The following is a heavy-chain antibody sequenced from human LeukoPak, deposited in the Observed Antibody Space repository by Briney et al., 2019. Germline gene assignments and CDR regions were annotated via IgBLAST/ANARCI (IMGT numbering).Heavy chain of an antibody. D-gene: IGHD1-26*01. CDR1: GGSISSSSYY. CDR3: ARVGISIFTKWELRLYYFDY. V-gene: IGHV4-39*07. J-gene: IGHJ4*02. CDR2: IYYSGST. Sequence: PSETLSLTCTVSGGSISSSSYYWGWIRQPPGKGLEWIGSIYYSGSTYYNPSLKSRVTISVDTSKNQFSLKLSSVTAADTAVYYCARVGISIFTKWELRLYYFDYWGQGTLVTVSS.